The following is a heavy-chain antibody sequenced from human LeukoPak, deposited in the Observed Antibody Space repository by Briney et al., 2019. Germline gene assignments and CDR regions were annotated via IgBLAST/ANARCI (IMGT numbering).Heavy chain of an antibody. CDR1: GYTFTGYY. CDR2: INPNSGGT. J-gene: IGHJ4*02. D-gene: IGHD3-22*01. Sequence: GASVKVSCKASGYTFTGYYMHWVRQAPGQGLEWMGRINPNSGGTNYAQKFQGRVIMTRDTSISTAYMELSRLRSDDTAVYYCARGGYYYYDSSGYDYWGQGTLVTVSS. CDR3: ARGGYYYYDSSGYDY. V-gene: IGHV1-2*06.